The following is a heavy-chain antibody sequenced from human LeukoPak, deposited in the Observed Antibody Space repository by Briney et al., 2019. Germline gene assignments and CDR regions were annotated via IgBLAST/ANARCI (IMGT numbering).Heavy chain of an antibody. Sequence: GGSLRLSCRASRFSFSNYDMHWVRQGPGKGLEWVAVISSDGSRKHYGDPVKGRFTISRHNSESTLFLQMNSLRTDDTSVYFCAKYAYNWNAPDGFDMWGQGTMVIVSS. V-gene: IGHV3-30*18. D-gene: IGHD1-1*01. CDR1: RFSFSNYD. CDR2: ISSDGSRK. CDR3: AKYAYNWNAPDGFDM. J-gene: IGHJ3*02.